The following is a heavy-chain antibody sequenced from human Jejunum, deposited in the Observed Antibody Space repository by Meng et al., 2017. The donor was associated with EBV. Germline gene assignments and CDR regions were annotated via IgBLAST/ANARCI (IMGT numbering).Heavy chain of an antibody. CDR3: ARVAFSYTTRSLDS. D-gene: IGHD3-16*02. CDR1: RGSFSGYY. J-gene: IGHJ4*02. CDR2: INHSGST. Sequence: QVQLQQGGAGLLEPSETLSLTCAVYRGSFSGYYWSWIRQHPGKGLEWIGEINHSGSTNYNPSLRSRVTISVETSKNQFSLRLNSVTAADTAVYYCARVAFSYTTRSLDSWGQGTLVTVSS. V-gene: IGHV4-34*02.